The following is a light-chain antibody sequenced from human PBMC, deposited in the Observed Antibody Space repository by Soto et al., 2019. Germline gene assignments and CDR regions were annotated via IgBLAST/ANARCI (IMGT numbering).Light chain of an antibody. V-gene: IGKV3-20*01. CDR3: QQFGRSSWT. CDR1: QSVCSSD. CDR2: GAS. Sequence: EIVLTQSPGTLSLSPGERATLSCRASQSVCSSDLAWYQQKPGQSPRLLIYGASSRATGIPDRFSGSGSGTDFTLTISRLEPEDFAVYYCQQFGRSSWTFGRGTKVEIK. J-gene: IGKJ1*01.